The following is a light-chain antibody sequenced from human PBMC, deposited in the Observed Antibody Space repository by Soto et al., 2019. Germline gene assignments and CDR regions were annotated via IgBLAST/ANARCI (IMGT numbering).Light chain of an antibody. V-gene: IGKV1-5*03. CDR2: KAS. Sequence: DIQMTQSPSTLPASVGDRVTITCRASQSVDNWLAWFQQKPGKAPKVLIHKASSLDSGVPSRFSGSGWGTEFSLHINRLEADYFGTYYCQNYSASSPWKFGQGTKVEIK. CDR1: QSVDNW. CDR3: QNYSASSPWK. J-gene: IGKJ1*01.